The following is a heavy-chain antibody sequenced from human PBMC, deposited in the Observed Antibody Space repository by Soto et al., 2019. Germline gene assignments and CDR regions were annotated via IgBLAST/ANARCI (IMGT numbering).Heavy chain of an antibody. V-gene: IGHV1-69*13. Sequence: ASVKVSCKASGGTFSSYAISWVRQAPGQGLEWMGGIIPIFGTANYAQKFQGRVTITADESTSTAYMELSSLRSEDTAVYYCARTIVGARGNWFDPWGQGTLVTVSS. CDR3: ARTIVGARGNWFDP. CDR1: GGTFSSYA. CDR2: IIPIFGTA. J-gene: IGHJ5*02. D-gene: IGHD1-26*01.